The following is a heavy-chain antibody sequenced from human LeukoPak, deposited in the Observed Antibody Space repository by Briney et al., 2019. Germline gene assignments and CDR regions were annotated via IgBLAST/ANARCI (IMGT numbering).Heavy chain of an antibody. CDR3: ARSMVANYYYYGMDV. V-gene: IGHV3-53*01. Sequence: VSVIYSGGSTYYADSVKGRFTISRDNSKNTLYLQMNSLRAEDTAVYYCARSMVANYYYYGMDVWGQGTTVTVSS. CDR2: IYSGGST. J-gene: IGHJ6*02. D-gene: IGHD4/OR15-4a*01.